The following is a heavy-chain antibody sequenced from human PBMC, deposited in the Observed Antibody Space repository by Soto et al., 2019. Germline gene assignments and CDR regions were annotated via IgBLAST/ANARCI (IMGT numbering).Heavy chain of an antibody. CDR3: ARRARPDFYYLDV. Sequence: EVQLAESGGGLAQPGGSLRLSCAASGFTLSGYAMDWVRQAPGKGLEYVSGISSNGVGTYYANSVQGRFTISRDNSKNTVYLQMGSLRPEGMGVYYCARRARPDFYYLDVWGKGTTVTVSS. CDR2: ISSNGVGT. CDR1: GFTLSGYA. D-gene: IGHD6-6*01. V-gene: IGHV3-64*01. J-gene: IGHJ6*03.